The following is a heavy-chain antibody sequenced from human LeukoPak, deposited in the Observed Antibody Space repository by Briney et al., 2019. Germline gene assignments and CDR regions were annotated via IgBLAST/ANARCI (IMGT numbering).Heavy chain of an antibody. CDR2: ISFHETNK. J-gene: IGHJ5*02. CDR3: AKDKIGAINWFDP. CDR1: GFNFTNYG. V-gene: IGHV3-30*18. D-gene: IGHD3-16*01. Sequence: PGGSLRLSCVASGFNFTNYGMHWLRQAPGKGLEGVGVISFHETNKYYADSVRGRFTISRDSSKNTVFLQMNNLRIEDTAIYYCAKDKIGAINWFDPWGQGTLVTVSS.